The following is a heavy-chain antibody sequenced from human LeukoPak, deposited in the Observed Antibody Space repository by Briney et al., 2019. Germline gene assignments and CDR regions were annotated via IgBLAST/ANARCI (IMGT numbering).Heavy chain of an antibody. V-gene: IGHV3-23*01. CDR3: ANDRTPGPGWAAPGSHWFDP. CDR2: ISAGDGSG. D-gene: IGHD6-13*01. Sequence: GGSLRLSCAASGFTFRNYAMSWVRQAPGKGLEWVSAISAGDGSGYYADSVKGRFTISRDNSRNTLYLQMNSLRDEDTAVYYCANDRTPGPGWAAPGSHWFDPWGQGTLVTVSA. CDR1: GFTFRNYA. J-gene: IGHJ5*02.